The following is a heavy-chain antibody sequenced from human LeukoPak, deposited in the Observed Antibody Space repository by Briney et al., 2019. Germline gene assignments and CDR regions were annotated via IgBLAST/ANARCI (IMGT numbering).Heavy chain of an antibody. CDR3: AKDLRVH. Sequence: GGSLRLSCAASGFTISSYDMSWVRQAPGKGLEWVSSITDNGVSTYYADSVKGRFTISRDNSKNMLYLQMNSLRAEDTALYYCAKDLRVHWGQGTLVTVSS. D-gene: IGHD3-10*01. J-gene: IGHJ4*02. V-gene: IGHV3-23*01. CDR2: ITDNGVST. CDR1: GFTISSYD.